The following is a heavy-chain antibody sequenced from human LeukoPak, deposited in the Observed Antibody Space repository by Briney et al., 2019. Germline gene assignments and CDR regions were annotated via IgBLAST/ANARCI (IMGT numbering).Heavy chain of an antibody. CDR3: ARTREVVNFDY. V-gene: IGHV4-59*01. D-gene: IGHD3-22*01. Sequence: PSETLPLTCTVSGGSISSYYWSWIREPPGKGLEWIGYIYYSGSTNYNPSLKSRVTIPVDTSKNQFSLKLSSVTAADTAVYYCARTREVVNFDYWGQGTLVTVSS. J-gene: IGHJ4*02. CDR1: GGSISSYY. CDR2: IYYSGST.